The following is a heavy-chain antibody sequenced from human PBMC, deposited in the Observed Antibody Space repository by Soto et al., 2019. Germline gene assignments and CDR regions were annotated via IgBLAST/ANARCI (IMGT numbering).Heavy chain of an antibody. Sequence: PGASLKISCKGSGYTFSKYWIGGVRQTPGKGLEWMGIIYPGDSDARYSPSFEGQVTFSVDKSINTAYLQWNSLKASDTAMYYCARQGGEYNTMSDYWGQGTLITVSS. D-gene: IGHD3-10*01. CDR2: IYPGDSDA. CDR3: ARQGGEYNTMSDY. J-gene: IGHJ4*02. V-gene: IGHV5-51*01. CDR1: GYTFSKYW.